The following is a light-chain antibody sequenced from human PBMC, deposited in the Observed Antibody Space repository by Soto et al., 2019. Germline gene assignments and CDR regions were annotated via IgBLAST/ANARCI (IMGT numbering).Light chain of an antibody. CDR3: QQYQSYYALT. V-gene: IGKV1-5*01. Sequence: DSQVTQSPSTLSASVGDRVTITCRASQTIGRRLAWYQQKPGKATNLLIYDASTLETGVPSRFSGSASGTEFTLSISSLQPDDSATYYCQQYQSYYALTFGGGTKVDIK. CDR2: DAS. CDR1: QTIGRR. J-gene: IGKJ4*01.